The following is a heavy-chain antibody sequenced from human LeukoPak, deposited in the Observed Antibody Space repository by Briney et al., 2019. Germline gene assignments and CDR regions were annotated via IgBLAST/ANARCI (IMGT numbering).Heavy chain of an antibody. CDR1: GYTFTSYY. J-gene: IGHJ4*02. D-gene: IGHD5-24*01. V-gene: IGHV1-2*02. CDR3: ARDRVTRDGYNYDY. CDR2: INPNSGGT. Sequence: ASVKVSCKASGYTFTSYYMHWVRQAPGQGLEWMGWINPNSGGTNYAQKFQGRVTMTRDTSISTAYMELRSLRSDDTAVYYCARDRVTRDGYNYDYWGQGTLVTVSS.